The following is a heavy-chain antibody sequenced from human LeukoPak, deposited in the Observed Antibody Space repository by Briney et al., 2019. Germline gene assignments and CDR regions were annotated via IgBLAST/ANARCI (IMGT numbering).Heavy chain of an antibody. V-gene: IGHV1-18*01. CDR2: VSAYNGNT. CDR3: ARGPLSGSYGDY. Sequence: ASVKVSCKASGYSFTSYGISWVRQAPGQGLEWMGWVSAYNGNTDYAQKFQGRVTMTTDTSTTTAYMKLRSLKSDDTAVYYCARGPLSGSYGDYWGQGTLVTVSS. J-gene: IGHJ4*02. D-gene: IGHD1-26*01. CDR1: GYSFTSYG.